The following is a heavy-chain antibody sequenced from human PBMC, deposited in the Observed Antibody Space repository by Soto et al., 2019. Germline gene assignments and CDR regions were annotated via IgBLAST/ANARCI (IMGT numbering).Heavy chain of an antibody. CDR3: ARCTVLWCGEEYYFDY. D-gene: IGHD3-10*01. CDR1: GGSFSGYY. Sequence: QVQLQQWGAGLLKPSETLSLTCAVYGGSFSGYYWSWIRQPPGKGLEWIGEINHSGSTNYNPSLKSRVTRSVDTSKNQFSLKLSSVTAADTAVYYCARCTVLWCGEEYYFDYWGQGTLVTVSS. V-gene: IGHV4-34*01. J-gene: IGHJ4*02. CDR2: INHSGST.